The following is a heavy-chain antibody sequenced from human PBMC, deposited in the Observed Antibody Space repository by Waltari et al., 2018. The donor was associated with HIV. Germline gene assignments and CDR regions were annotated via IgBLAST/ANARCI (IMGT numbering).Heavy chain of an antibody. CDR2: IWSDGYNK. Sequence: QVYLMESGGGVVQPGGSLKLSCAASGRTFSSSGMHWVRQAPGKGLEWVAVIWSDGYNKFYADSVRGRFTFSRDNSKYTLSLQMNSLRAEDTALYYCVKERGPFNGFDIWGQGTMVTVSS. CDR3: VKERGPFNGFDI. CDR1: GRTFSSSG. V-gene: IGHV3-33*06. J-gene: IGHJ3*02. D-gene: IGHD3-16*01.